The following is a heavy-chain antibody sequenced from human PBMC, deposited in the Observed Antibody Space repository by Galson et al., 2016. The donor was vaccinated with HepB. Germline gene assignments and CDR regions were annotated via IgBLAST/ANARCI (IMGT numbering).Heavy chain of an antibody. D-gene: IGHD2-21*01. CDR1: GFTFSTYA. CDR2: ISRHGDST. J-gene: IGHJ3*02. V-gene: IGHV3-23*01. CDR3: AKDRVVVISIPNVDAFDI. Sequence: SLRLSCAASGFTFSTYAMNWVRQAPGKGLEWVSTISRHGDSTYYADSVKGRFTISRDNSKNTLYLQMNSLRADDTAVYYCAKDRVVVISIPNVDAFDIWGQGTMVTVSS.